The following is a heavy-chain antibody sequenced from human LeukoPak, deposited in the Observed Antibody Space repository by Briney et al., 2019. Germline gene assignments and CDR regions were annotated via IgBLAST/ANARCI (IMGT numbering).Heavy chain of an antibody. CDR1: GFTFRKSG. CDR3: AKGGGNCTGTTCSNYFFYYIDA. D-gene: IGHD2-8*02. V-gene: IGHV3-30*02. Sequence: GGSLRLSCAASGFTFRKSGMHWVRQAPGKGLEWVAFIRYDGDKYYQVSVKGRFTISRDTSKDTLYLQMNSLRDVDTAVYYCAKGGGNCTGTTCSNYFFYYIDAWVIGTLVTVSS. CDR2: IRYDGDK. J-gene: IGHJ6*03.